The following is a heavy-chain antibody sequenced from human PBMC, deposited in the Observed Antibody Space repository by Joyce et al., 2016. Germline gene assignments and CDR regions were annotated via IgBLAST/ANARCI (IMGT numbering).Heavy chain of an antibody. CDR2: ITKNGKT. J-gene: IGHJ6*02. D-gene: IGHD3-9*01. CDR3: ARFLLSRLVSGRPSNLHGMDV. CDR1: GYTFDRFG. V-gene: IGHV1-18*01. Sequence: QVQLLQSGAEVKKPGASVKVSCKASGYTFDRFGIIWIRQAPGQGLEWMGWITKNGKTNYTQKVQGRVTMTTDTSTSKVYMELRSLRSDDTAVYYCARFLLSRLVSGRPSNLHGMDVWGQGTTVTVSS.